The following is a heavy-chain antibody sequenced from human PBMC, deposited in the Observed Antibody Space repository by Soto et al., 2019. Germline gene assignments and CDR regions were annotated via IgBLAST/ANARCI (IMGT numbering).Heavy chain of an antibody. CDR2: IKKDGSEK. V-gene: IGHV3-7*01. D-gene: IGHD6-13*01. CDR3: ARRAAVVGLDY. Sequence: EVQLVESGGGFVQPGGSLRLSCSASEFSFSDYWMTWVRQAPGKGLEWLASIKKDGSEKSYVDSVKGRFTISRDNAKNSLYLHMSSLRDEDTTVYYSARRAAVVGLDYWGQGALVTVSS. J-gene: IGHJ4*02. CDR1: EFSFSDYW.